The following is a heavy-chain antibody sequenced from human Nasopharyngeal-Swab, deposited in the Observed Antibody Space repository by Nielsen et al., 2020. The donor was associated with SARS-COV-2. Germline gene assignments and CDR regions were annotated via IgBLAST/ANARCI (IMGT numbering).Heavy chain of an antibody. V-gene: IGHV1-8*01. Sequence: ASVKVSCKTSGETFASFDINWVRQATGRGLEGVGWMNLDSGDTHYAQEFQGKVTLTRDTSRSTAYMELSGLRSEDTAVYYCARGPRPKRHLDYWGQGTLVTVSS. CDR1: GETFASFD. CDR3: ARGPRPKRHLDY. CDR2: MNLDSGDT. J-gene: IGHJ4*02.